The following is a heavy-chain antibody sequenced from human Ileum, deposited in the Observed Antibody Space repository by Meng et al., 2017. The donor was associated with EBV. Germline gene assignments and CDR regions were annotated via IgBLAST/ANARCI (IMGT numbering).Heavy chain of an antibody. D-gene: IGHD4-17*01. J-gene: IGHJ4*02. CDR2: IYYRGNT. Sequence: QLQLRESGPGLVKPSETLSLTCTVPGGSISTGNFYWGWIRQSPGKALECIGTIYYRGNTFYNPSLKSRLTISIDTSKNEFSLTLRSVTAADTALYYCASAYDYGDYEAFAYWGPGSLVTVSS. CDR1: GGSISTGNFY. CDR3: ASAYDYGDYEAFAY. V-gene: IGHV4-39*07.